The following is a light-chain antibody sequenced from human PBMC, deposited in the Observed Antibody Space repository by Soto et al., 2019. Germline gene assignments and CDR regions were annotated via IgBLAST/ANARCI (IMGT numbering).Light chain of an antibody. CDR1: QNVGTY. V-gene: IGKV3-11*01. CDR2: DAS. Sequence: EIVLTQSPDTLSLSPGERATLSCRASQNVGTYLTWFQQKPGQAPRRLIYDASTRVSGVPARFSGSGSGTDLTLTISSLEPEDFAVYYCQQCSKWPMYTFGHRTKLEIK. CDR3: QQCSKWPMYT. J-gene: IGKJ2*01.